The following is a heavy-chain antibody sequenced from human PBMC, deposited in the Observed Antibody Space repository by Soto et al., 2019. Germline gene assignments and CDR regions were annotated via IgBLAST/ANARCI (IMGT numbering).Heavy chain of an antibody. Sequence: GGSLRLSCAASGFTFSSYAMSWVRQAPGKGLEWVSAISGSGGSTYYADSVKGRFTISRDNSKNTLYLQMNSLRAEDTAVYYCAKHSRETTTCCGEDWGQGTRVTVS. D-gene: IGHD2-2*01. J-gene: IGHJ4*02. CDR2: ISGSGGST. CDR3: AKHSRETTTCCGED. CDR1: GFTFSSYA. V-gene: IGHV3-23*01.